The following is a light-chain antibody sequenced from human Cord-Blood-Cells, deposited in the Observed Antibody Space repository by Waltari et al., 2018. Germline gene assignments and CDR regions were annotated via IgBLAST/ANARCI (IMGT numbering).Light chain of an antibody. J-gene: IGLJ1*01. CDR2: QDS. CDR3: QAWDSSTYV. V-gene: IGLV3-1*01. CDR1: KLGDKY. Sequence: SYELPQPPSVSVSPGQTVSITCSGDKLGDKYACWYQQKPGQSPVLVIYQDSKRPSGIPERFAGSNSGNTATLTISGTQAMDEADYYCQAWDSSTYVFGTGTKVTVL.